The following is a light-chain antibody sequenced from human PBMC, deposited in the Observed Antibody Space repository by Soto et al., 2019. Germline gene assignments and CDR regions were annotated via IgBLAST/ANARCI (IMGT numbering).Light chain of an antibody. CDR2: KAS. V-gene: IGKV1-5*03. Sequence: DLHMTQSPSTLAGGFGGRGPLPCRASQTISSWLAWYQQKPGKAPKLLIYKASTLKSGVPSRFSGSGSGTEFTLTISSLQPDDFATYYCQHYHSYSEAFGQGTKVDIK. CDR3: QHYHSYSEA. J-gene: IGKJ1*01. CDR1: QTISSW.